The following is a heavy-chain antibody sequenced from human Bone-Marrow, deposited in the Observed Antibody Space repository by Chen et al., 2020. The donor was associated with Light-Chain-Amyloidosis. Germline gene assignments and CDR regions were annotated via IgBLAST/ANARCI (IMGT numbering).Heavy chain of an antibody. D-gene: IGHD3-10*01. CDR3: ARDYLSSGSGSYWYDC. Sequence: DVQLVESGGGLVQPGGSLRLSCTASGFTFSNYWMAWVRQAPGKGLEWVANINQDGGEKDYLDCVKGRFTISRDNAKNSLYLQLNSLRAEDTAVYSCARDYLSSGSGSYWYDCWGRGTLVTVSS. CDR1: GFTFSNYW. J-gene: IGHJ4*02. CDR2: INQDGGEK. V-gene: IGHV3-7*01.